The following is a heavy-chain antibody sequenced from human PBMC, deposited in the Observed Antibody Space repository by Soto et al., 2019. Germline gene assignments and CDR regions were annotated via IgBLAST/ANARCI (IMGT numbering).Heavy chain of an antibody. CDR1: GFTFSNAW. Sequence: KPGGSLRLSCAASGFTFSNAWMSWFRQAPGKGLEWVGHIKTKIDGGTTDYAAPVKGRFSISRDDLKDMLFLQMNSLNTGDTAVYYCATEMGSYFDYWGQGSLVTVSS. J-gene: IGHJ4*02. CDR3: ATEMGSYFDY. V-gene: IGHV3-15*01. CDR2: IKTKIDGGTT. D-gene: IGHD3-16*01.